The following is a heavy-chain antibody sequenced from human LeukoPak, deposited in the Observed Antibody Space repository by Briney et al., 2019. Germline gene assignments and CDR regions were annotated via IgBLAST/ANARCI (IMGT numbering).Heavy chain of an antibody. CDR1: GFTFDDYA. D-gene: IGHD6-19*01. Sequence: GGSLRLSCAASGFTFDDYAMHWVRQAPGKGLEWVSLISGDGGSTYYADSVKGRFTISRDNSKNSLYLQMNSLRTEDTALYYCAKGGWAVAGTGDGNYYGMDVWGQGTTVTVSS. V-gene: IGHV3-43*02. CDR2: ISGDGGST. CDR3: AKGGWAVAGTGDGNYYGMDV. J-gene: IGHJ6*02.